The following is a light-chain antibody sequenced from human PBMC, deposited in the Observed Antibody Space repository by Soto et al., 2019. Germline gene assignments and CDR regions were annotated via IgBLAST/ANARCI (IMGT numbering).Light chain of an antibody. Sequence: TNSAATISLSRWERATLSCRASQSVSINLAWYQQKPGQAPRLLIYKASSLEGGVPSRFTGSGSGTEFTLTISSLQPDDFATYYCQQYNSYWTFGQRTKVDIK. J-gene: IGKJ1*01. CDR3: QQYNSYWT. CDR1: QSVSIN. CDR2: KAS. V-gene: IGKV1-5*03.